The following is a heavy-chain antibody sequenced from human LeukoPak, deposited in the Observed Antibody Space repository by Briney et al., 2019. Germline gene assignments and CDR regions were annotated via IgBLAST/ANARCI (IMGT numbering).Heavy chain of an antibody. V-gene: IGHV4-4*07. CDR3: ARVLGYCSGGSCYSSWFDP. Sequence: SETLSLTCTVSGGSISSNYWSWIRQPAGKGLEWIGRIYTSGSTNYSPSLKSRVTLSVDTSRNKFSLRLSSVTAADTAVYYCARVLGYCSGGSCYSSWFDPWGQGTLVTVSS. CDR1: GGSISSNY. J-gene: IGHJ5*02. CDR2: IYTSGST. D-gene: IGHD2-15*01.